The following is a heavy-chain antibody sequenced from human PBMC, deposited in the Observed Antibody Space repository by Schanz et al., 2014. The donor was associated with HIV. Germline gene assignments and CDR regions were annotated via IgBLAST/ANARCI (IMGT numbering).Heavy chain of an antibody. CDR1: GFTFRTFG. V-gene: IGHV3-30*03. D-gene: IGHD3-10*01. CDR2: ISYDGTDK. J-gene: IGHJ4*02. Sequence: QVQLVESGGGVVQPGRSLRLSCAVSGFTFRTFGMHWVRQAPGKGLEWVAVISYDGTDKYYADSVKGRFTISRDNVKDTLFLQLNSLRPDDSAIYYCARADYGSGSFHNGPDYWGQGTLVTVSS. CDR3: ARADYGSGSFHNGPDY.